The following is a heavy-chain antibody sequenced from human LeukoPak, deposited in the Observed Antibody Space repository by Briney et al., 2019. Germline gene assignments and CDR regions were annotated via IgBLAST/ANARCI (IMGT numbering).Heavy chain of an antibody. CDR3: AHTAMGPYYYYGMDV. CDR1: GFTFSDYY. J-gene: IGHJ6*02. Sequence: GGSLRLSCAASGFTFSDYYMSWIRQAPGKGLEWVSYISSSGSTIYYADSVKGRFTISGDNAKNSLYLQMNSLRAEDTAVYYCAHTAMGPYYYYGMDVWGQGTTVTVSS. D-gene: IGHD5-18*01. CDR2: ISSSGSTI. V-gene: IGHV3-11*01.